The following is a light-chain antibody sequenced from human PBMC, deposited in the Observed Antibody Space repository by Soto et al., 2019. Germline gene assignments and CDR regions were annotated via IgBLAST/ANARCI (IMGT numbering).Light chain of an antibody. CDR2: EVS. V-gene: IGLV2-18*01. CDR1: SSDVGSYNS. J-gene: IGLJ1*01. CDR3: SLYTSSSTYV. Sequence: QSALAQHPSVSGSPGQSVTISCTGTSSDVGSYNSVSWYQQPPGTAPKVMIYEVSNRPSGVPDRCSGSKSGNTASLTIPGLQAEDEADYYCSLYTSSSTYVFGTGTKVTVL.